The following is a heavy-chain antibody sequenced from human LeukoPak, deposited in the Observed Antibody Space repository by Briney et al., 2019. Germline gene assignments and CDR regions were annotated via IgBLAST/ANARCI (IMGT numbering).Heavy chain of an antibody. CDR3: ARVLGGVGWFDP. CDR2: IISSGSSSTI. Sequence: GGSLRLSCAASGFTFRNAWMNWVRQAPGKGLEWVSYIISSGSSSTIYYADSVKGRFTISRDNAKNSLYLQMNSLRAEDTAVYYCARVLGGVGWFDPWGQGTLVTVSS. V-gene: IGHV3-48*01. CDR1: GFTFRNAW. J-gene: IGHJ5*02. D-gene: IGHD2-8*01.